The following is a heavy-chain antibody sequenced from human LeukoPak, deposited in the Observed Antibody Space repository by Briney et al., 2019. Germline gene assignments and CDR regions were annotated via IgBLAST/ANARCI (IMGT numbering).Heavy chain of an antibody. CDR2: IIPIFGTA. J-gene: IGHJ2*01. CDR1: GGTFSSYA. V-gene: IGHV1-69*13. Sequence: SVKVSCKASGGTFSSYAISWVRQAPGQGLEWMGGIIPIFGTANYAQKFQGRVTITADESTSTAYMELSSLRSEDTTVYYCARGSPHWGPVAPREEYFDLWGRGTLVTVSS. CDR3: ARGSPHWGPVAPREEYFDL. D-gene: IGHD6-19*01.